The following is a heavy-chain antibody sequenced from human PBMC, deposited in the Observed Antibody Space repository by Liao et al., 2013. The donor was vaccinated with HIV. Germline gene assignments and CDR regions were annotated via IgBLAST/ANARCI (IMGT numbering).Heavy chain of an antibody. CDR3: ARGFTIFGVLVGYYYYMDV. CDR1: GGSFSGYY. D-gene: IGHD3-3*01. CDR2: INHSGST. Sequence: QVQLQQWGAGLLKPSETLSLTCAVYGGSFSGYYWSWIRQPPGKGLEWIGEINHSGSTNYNPSLKSRVTISVDTSKNQFSLKLSSVTAADTAVYYCARGFTIFGVLVGYYYYMDVWGKGTTVTVSS. J-gene: IGHJ6*03. V-gene: IGHV4-34*01.